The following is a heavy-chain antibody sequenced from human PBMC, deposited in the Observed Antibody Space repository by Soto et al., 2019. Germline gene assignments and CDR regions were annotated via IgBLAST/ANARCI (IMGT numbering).Heavy chain of an antibody. J-gene: IGHJ6*03. CDR3: ARESGGATATLDYYYFYMDV. CDR1: GYMFSDYY. CDR2: MNPNSGDT. V-gene: IGHV1-2*02. Sequence: ASVKVSCKASGYMFSDYYLHWVRQAPGQGPEWMGWMNPNSGDTKYAQKFKGRVTMTRDTSVRTAFMELNWLKSDDTAVYYCARESGGATATLDYYYFYMDVWGIGTTVTVSS. D-gene: IGHD5-12*01.